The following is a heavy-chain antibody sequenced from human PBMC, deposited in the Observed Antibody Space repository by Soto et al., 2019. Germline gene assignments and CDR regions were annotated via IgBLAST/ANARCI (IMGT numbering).Heavy chain of an antibody. V-gene: IGHV4-34*01. CDR2: INHSGST. Sequence: SETLSLTCAVYGGSFSGYYWSWIRQPPGKGLEWIGEINHSGSTNYNPSLKSRVTISVDTSKNQFSLKLSSVTAADTAVYYCARAEAYYYMDVWGKGTTVTVSS. CDR1: GGSFSGYY. CDR3: ARAEAYYYMDV. J-gene: IGHJ6*03.